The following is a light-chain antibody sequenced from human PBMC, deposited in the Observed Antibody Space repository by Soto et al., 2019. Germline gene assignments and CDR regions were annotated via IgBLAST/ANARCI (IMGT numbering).Light chain of an antibody. CDR1: ALPKEY. V-gene: IGLV3-25*03. Sequence: SYELTQPPSVSVSPGQTARITCSGGALPKEYVYWYQQKPGQAPVLVIYKDTERPSGIPERFSGSSSGTTVTLTITGVQTEDEADYYCQTADSGGSYHFVFGTGTKVTVL. CDR3: QTADSGGSYHFV. CDR2: KDT. J-gene: IGLJ1*01.